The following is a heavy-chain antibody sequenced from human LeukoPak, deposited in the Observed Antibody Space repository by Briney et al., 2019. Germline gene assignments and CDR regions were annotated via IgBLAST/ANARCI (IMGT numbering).Heavy chain of an antibody. CDR1: GFTFSSYG. CDR2: ISYDGSNK. D-gene: IGHD3-16*02. V-gene: IGHV3-30*03. CDR3: ARVSVWGSYRSYNWYYFDY. J-gene: IGHJ4*02. Sequence: GSLRLSCAASGFTFSSYGMHWVRQAPGKGLEWVAVISYDGSNKYYADSVKGRFTISRDNSKNTLYLQMNSLRAEDTAVYYCARVSVWGSYRSYNWYYFDYWGQGTLVTVSS.